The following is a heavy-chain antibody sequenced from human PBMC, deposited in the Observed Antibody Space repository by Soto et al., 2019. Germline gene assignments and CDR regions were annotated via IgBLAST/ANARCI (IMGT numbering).Heavy chain of an antibody. CDR2: IIPIFATV. V-gene: IGHV1-69*01. Sequence: QVQLVQSGSEVKKPGSSVKVSCKASGGSFSSNPISWVRQAPGQGLEWMAGIIPIFATVPYAQKFQGRVTITADESTSTAYMELTSLRSEGTAVYFCERGGRGYSSAPRYYFDYWGQGTLVTVSS. CDR3: ERGGRGYSSAPRYYFDY. D-gene: IGHD5-18*01. J-gene: IGHJ4*02. CDR1: GGSFSSNP.